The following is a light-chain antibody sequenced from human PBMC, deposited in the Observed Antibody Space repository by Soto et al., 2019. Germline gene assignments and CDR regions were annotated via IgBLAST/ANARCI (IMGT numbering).Light chain of an antibody. CDR3: QQYGSSAWT. CDR2: GAS. V-gene: IGKV3-20*01. CDR1: QSVSSSY. J-gene: IGKJ1*01. Sequence: EIVLTQSPGTLSLSPGERATLSCRASQSVSSSYLAWYQQKPGQAPSLLIYGASSSATGIPDRFSGSGSGTDFTLTISRLEPEDFAVYYCQQYGSSAWTFGQGTKVDIK.